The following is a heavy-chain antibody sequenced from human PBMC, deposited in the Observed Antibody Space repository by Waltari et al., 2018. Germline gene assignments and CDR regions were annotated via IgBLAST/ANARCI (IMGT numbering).Heavy chain of an antibody. CDR1: TFSFSSYW. V-gene: IGHV3-7*03. J-gene: IGHJ4*02. CDR2: IRADGGEN. Sequence: EVQLVESGGGLVQPGGSLRVSCAASTFSFSSYWLAWFRQAPGKGLGWVATIRADGGENFYVDSVKGRFSISRDNAKNSFYLQMNSLRVEDTAIFYCATMGAGRAPDYWGQGTLVTVSS. CDR3: ATMGAGRAPDY. D-gene: IGHD3-16*01.